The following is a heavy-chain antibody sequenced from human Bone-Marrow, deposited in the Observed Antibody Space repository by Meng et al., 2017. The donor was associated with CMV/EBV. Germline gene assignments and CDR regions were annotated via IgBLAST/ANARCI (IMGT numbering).Heavy chain of an antibody. J-gene: IGHJ4*02. CDR2: IYWDGDK. CDR3: AHRPTEGLFDY. CDR1: GFSLNSNGMG. Sequence: QNALKASCPSPLKPPQTLTLPCTLSGFSLNSNGMGVGWIRQPPGKALEWLALIYWDGDKRYSPSLKSRLTITKDTSNNQVVLTMTNMGPVDTATYFCAHRPTEGLFDYWGQGTLVTVSS. V-gene: IGHV2-5*02.